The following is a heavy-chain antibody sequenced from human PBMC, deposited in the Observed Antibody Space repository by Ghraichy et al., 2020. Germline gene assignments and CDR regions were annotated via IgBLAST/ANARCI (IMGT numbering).Heavy chain of an antibody. D-gene: IGHD3-10*01. J-gene: IGHJ4*02. CDR1: GGSISSYY. CDR2: IYTSGST. CDR3: ARTVQSRHYYGSGSYYNDY. V-gene: IGHV4-4*09. Sequence: SETLSLTCTVSGGSISSYYWSWIRQPPGKGLEWIGYIYTSGSTNYNPSLKSRVTISVDTSKNQFSLKLSSVTAADTAVYYCARTVQSRHYYGSGSYYNDYWGQGTLVTVSS.